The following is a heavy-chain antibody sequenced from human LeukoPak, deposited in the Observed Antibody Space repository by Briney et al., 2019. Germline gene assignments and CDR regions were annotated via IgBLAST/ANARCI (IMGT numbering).Heavy chain of an antibody. Sequence: GGSLSLSCAASGFTVSSNFMTWVRPAPGKGLEWVSVIYSGGSTYYADSVKDRFTISRDNSKNMLYLQMNSLRAEDTAVYYCARGGDSLHYWGQGTLVTVSS. V-gene: IGHV3-66*01. CDR1: GFTVSSNF. J-gene: IGHJ4*02. CDR2: IYSGGST. D-gene: IGHD3-10*01. CDR3: ARGGDSLHY.